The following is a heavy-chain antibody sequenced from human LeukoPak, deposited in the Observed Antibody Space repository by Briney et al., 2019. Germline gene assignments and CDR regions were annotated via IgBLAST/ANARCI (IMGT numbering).Heavy chain of an antibody. CDR1: GYTFTDYY. CDR2: IGPDSGDT. V-gene: IGHV1-2*02. J-gene: IGHJ1*01. Sequence: ASVKVSCKASGYTFTDYYIHWVRQAPGQGLEWVGWIGPDSGDTHFGKKFQGRVTLTRDTSISTVYMEVSRLSSDDTAVYYCARVKEKTASTIPDYFQHWGQGSLVTVSS. CDR3: ARVKEKTASTIPDYFQH. D-gene: IGHD5/OR15-5a*01.